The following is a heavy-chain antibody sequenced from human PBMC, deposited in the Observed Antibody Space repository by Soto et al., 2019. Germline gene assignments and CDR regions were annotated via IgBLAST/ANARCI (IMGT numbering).Heavy chain of an antibody. D-gene: IGHD2-2*01. CDR1: GYTFTSYY. CDR3: SRGYCSSTSCYPSPFDY. Sequence: QVPRVQSGAEVKKPGASVKVSCKASGYTFTSYYMHGVRQAPGQGWEWMGIINPSGGSTSYAQKFQGRGTMTRGTATSTVYVELSRLRSEDTAVDYCSRGYCSSTSCYPSPFDYWGQGTLVTVSS. CDR2: INPSGGST. V-gene: IGHV1-46*03. J-gene: IGHJ4*02.